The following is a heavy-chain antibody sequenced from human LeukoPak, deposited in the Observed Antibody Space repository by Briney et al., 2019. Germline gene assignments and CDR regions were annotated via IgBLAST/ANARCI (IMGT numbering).Heavy chain of an antibody. CDR2: IYHSGST. CDR3: ARAGYSGSWFYYFDY. Sequence: SETLSLTCAVSGGSISSGGYSWSWIRQPPGKGLEWIGYIYHSGSTYYNPSLKSRVTISVDRSKNQFSLKLSSVTAADTAVYYCARAGYSGSWFYYFDYWGQGTLVTVSS. J-gene: IGHJ4*02. V-gene: IGHV4-30-2*01. D-gene: IGHD6-13*01. CDR1: GGSISSGGYS.